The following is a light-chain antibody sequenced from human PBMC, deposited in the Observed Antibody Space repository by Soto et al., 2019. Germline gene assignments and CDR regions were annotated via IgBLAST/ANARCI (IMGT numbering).Light chain of an antibody. CDR3: SSYRSSNTVV. CDR1: SSDIGGYDY. J-gene: IGLJ2*01. Sequence: QSALTQPASVSGSPGQSITISCTGTSSDIGGYDYVSWFQQHPGKAPKLMLYEVTNRPSGVSNRVSRSKSGNTASLTISGLQAEDEAHYYCSSYRSSNTVVFGGGTQLTVL. CDR2: EVT. V-gene: IGLV2-14*01.